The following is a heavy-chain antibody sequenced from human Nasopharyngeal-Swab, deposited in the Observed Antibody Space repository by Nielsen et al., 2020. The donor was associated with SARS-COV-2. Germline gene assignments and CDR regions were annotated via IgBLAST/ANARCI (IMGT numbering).Heavy chain of an antibody. CDR1: GFTFSSYA. Sequence: GGSLRLSCAASGFTFSSYAIHWVRQAPAKGLEWVAVISYDGSNKYYADSVKGRFTISRDNSKNTLYLQMNSLRAEDTAVYYCARDATWGGYYDSSGYYWFDPWGQGTLVTVSS. V-gene: IGHV3-30-3*01. D-gene: IGHD3-22*01. J-gene: IGHJ5*02. CDR2: ISYDGSNK. CDR3: ARDATWGGYYDSSGYYWFDP.